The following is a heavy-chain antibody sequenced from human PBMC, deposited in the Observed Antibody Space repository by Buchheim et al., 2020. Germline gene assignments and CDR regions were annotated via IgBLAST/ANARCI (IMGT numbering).Heavy chain of an antibody. V-gene: IGHV1-2*02. D-gene: IGHD3-22*01. Sequence: QVQLVQSGAEVKKPGASVKVSCKASGYTFTGYYMHWVRQAPGQGLEWMGWINPNSGGTNSAQQFQGRVTMTRDPSIRTPSMELSRLTSDDTAVYYCARAEDTSGYHSAHWGQGTL. CDR2: INPNSGGT. CDR1: GYTFTGYY. J-gene: IGHJ4*02. CDR3: ARAEDTSGYHSAH.